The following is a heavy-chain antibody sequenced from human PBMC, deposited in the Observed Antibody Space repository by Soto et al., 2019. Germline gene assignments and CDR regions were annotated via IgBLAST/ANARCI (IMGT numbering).Heavy chain of an antibody. CDR2: IIPIFGTA. D-gene: IGHD3-22*01. CDR1: GGTLSSYA. J-gene: IGHJ4*02. V-gene: IGHV1-69*13. Sequence: PVKVSCKASGGTLSSYAISWVRQANGQGLEWMGGIIPIFGTANYAQKFQGRVTITADESTSTAYMELSSLRSEDTAVYYCARYYPDSSGYYYVHYFDYWGQGTLVTVSS. CDR3: ARYYPDSSGYYYVHYFDY.